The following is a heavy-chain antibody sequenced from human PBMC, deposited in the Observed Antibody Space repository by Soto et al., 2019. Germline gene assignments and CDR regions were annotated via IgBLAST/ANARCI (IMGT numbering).Heavy chain of an antibody. CDR1: GASISSTSHF. CDR3: ASRIAVPGSSGYFQY. D-gene: IGHD6-19*01. V-gene: IGHV4-39*01. CDR2: VYNSATK. J-gene: IGHJ4*02. Sequence: PSETLSLTCSVSGASISSTSHFWGWIRQPPGKELEWIVSVYNSATKFYNPSLESRVTLSVDASKNQFSLKLSSVSAADTAAYYRASRIAVPGSSGYFQYWGQGTMVSLAS.